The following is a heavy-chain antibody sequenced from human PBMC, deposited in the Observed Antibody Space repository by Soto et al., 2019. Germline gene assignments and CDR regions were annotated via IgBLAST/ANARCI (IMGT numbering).Heavy chain of an antibody. CDR3: AREAYDSSLNAFDI. J-gene: IGHJ3*02. Sequence: GGSLRLSCAASGFTFSDYYMSWIRQAPGKGLEWVSYISSSGSTIYCADSVKGRFTISRDNAKNSLYLQMNSLRAEDTAVYYCAREAYDSSLNAFDIWGQGTMVTVSS. CDR2: ISSSGSTI. D-gene: IGHD3-22*01. V-gene: IGHV3-11*01. CDR1: GFTFSDYY.